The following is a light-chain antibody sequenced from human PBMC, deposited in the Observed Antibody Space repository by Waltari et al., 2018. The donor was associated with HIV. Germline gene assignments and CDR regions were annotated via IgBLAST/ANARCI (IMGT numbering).Light chain of an antibody. V-gene: IGLV2-14*03. CDR3: VSFTGNIWL. Sequence: QSALRQPASVSGSPGQTITLPCTGVTSADVSWFQQRPGEAPKVVISAVTHRPSGIPDRFSVSKSGRTASLTISGLRAADEADYFCVSFTGNIWLFGGGTKVTVL. CDR2: AVT. J-gene: IGLJ3*02. CDR1: TSAD.